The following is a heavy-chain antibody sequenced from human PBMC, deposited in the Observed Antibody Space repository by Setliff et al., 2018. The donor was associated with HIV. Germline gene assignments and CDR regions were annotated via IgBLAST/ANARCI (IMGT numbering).Heavy chain of an antibody. CDR1: GDSVSSSSTT. CDR2: TYYRSKWYN. Sequence: SQTLSLTCAISGDSVSSSSTTWNWIRQSPSRGLEWLGRTYYRSKWYNDSAISVKGRMTINSDTSKNYFSLQLNSVTPDDTAVYYCARGHSSLLSDAFYIWGPGTMVTVSS. J-gene: IGHJ3*02. V-gene: IGHV6-1*01. CDR3: ARGHSSLLSDAFYI. D-gene: IGHD6-13*01.